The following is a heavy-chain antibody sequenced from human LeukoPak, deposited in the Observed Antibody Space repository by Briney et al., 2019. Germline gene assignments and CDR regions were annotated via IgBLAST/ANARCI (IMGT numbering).Heavy chain of an antibody. CDR3: ARDYELGVMKAAY. Sequence: ASVKVSCKASGYTFTGYYMHWVRQAPGQGLEWMGWINPNSGGTNYAQKFQGRVTMTRDTSISTAYMELSRLRSDDTAVYYCARDYELGVMKAAYWGQGTLVTVSS. J-gene: IGHJ4*02. D-gene: IGHD3-16*01. V-gene: IGHV1-2*02. CDR2: INPNSGGT. CDR1: GYTFTGYY.